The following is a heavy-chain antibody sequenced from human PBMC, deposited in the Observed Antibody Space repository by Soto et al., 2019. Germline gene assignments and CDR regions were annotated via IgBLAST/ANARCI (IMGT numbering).Heavy chain of an antibody. V-gene: IGHV3-33*01. CDR3: ARPLGYCSSTSCHHYYYYYGMDV. D-gene: IGHD2-2*01. J-gene: IGHJ6*02. CDR1: GFTFSSYG. CDR2: IWYDGSNK. Sequence: GGSLSLSCAASGFTFSSYGMHWVRQAPGKGLEWVAVIWYDGSNKYYADSVKGRFTISRDNSKNTLYLQMNSLRAEDTAVYYCARPLGYCSSTSCHHYYYYYGMDVWGQGTTVTVSS.